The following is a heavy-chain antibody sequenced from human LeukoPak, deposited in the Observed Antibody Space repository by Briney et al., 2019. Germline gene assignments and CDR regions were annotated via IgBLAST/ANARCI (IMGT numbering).Heavy chain of an antibody. D-gene: IGHD2-2*02. Sequence: GGSLRLSCEVSGFTFSTYSMNWVRQAPGKGLEWVSYISSGSTSKYYADSLKGRFTISRDNSKKSLYLQMNSLRADDTAVYYCARGSLYCSKTNCYTDFDYWGQGTLVTVSS. J-gene: IGHJ4*02. V-gene: IGHV3-21*05. CDR1: GFTFSTYS. CDR2: ISSGSTSK. CDR3: ARGSLYCSKTNCYTDFDY.